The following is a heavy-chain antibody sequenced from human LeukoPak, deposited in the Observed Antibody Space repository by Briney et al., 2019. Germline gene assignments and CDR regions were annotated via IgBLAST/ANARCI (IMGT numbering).Heavy chain of an antibody. D-gene: IGHD3-10*01. CDR3: ARHGYYGSGSNSGFDP. CDR1: GGSISSSSYY. Sequence: PSETLSLTCTVSGGSISSSSYYWGWIRQPPGKGLEWIGSIYYSGSTYYNPSLKSRVTISVDTSKNQFSLKLSSVTAADTAVYYCARHGYYGSGSNSGFDPWGQGTLVTVSS. J-gene: IGHJ5*02. V-gene: IGHV4-39*01. CDR2: IYYSGST.